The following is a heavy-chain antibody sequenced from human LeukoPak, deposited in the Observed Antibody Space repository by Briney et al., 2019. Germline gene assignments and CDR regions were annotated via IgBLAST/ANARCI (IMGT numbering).Heavy chain of an antibody. CDR3: ARQAYDSSGYYSYNWFDP. CDR2: IYYSGST. CDR1: SGSISSYY. D-gene: IGHD3-22*01. Sequence: PSETLSLTCTGSSGSISSYYWSWIRQPPGKGLEWIGYIYYSGSTNYNPSLKSRVTMSADTSNNQFSLQLSSVTAADTAVYYCARQAYDSSGYYSYNWFDPWGQGTLVSVSS. V-gene: IGHV4-59*08. J-gene: IGHJ5*02.